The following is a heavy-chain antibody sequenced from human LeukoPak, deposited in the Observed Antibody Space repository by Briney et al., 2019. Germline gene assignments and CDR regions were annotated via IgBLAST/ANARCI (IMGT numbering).Heavy chain of an antibody. J-gene: IGHJ4*02. CDR1: GASISSFD. CDR3: ARDGYSGYGPNIYFDY. Sequence: SETLSLTCTVSGASISSFDWNWIRQPPGKGLQWIGYIYYSGTTNYNPSLKSRVTISIDTSKNQFSLELSSVTAADTAVYYCARDGYSGYGPNIYFDYWGQGTLVTVSS. CDR2: IYYSGTT. D-gene: IGHD5-12*01. V-gene: IGHV4-59*01.